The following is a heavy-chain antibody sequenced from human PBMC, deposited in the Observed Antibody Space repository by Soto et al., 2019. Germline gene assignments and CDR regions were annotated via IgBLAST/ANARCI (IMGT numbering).Heavy chain of an antibody. CDR1: GYPVTAYY. J-gene: IGHJ3*02. V-gene: IGHV1-2*02. CDR2: INPATGAA. D-gene: IGHD3-3*01. Sequence: QLHLVQSGAVVKKPGASVTVSCSASGYPVTAYYMHWVRQAPGRGLEWMGGINPATGAAKYTQTFQGRVTMTRDTSTRTVFMELGGPTSEETAVFYWARGGGVGVAGSAAFDMWGQGTLVTVSS. CDR3: ARGGGVGVAGSAAFDM.